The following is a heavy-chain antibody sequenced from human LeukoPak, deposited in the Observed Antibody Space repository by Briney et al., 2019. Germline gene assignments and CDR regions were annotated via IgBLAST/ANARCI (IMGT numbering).Heavy chain of an antibody. J-gene: IGHJ4*02. CDR3: AKDRYQLLLPDY. CDR2: IRYDGSNK. CDR1: GFTVSGNY. D-gene: IGHD2-2*01. Sequence: GGSLRLSCAASGFTVSGNYMSWVRQAPGKGLEWVAFIRYDGSNKYYADSVKGRFTISRDNSKNTLYLQMNSLRAEDTAVYYCAKDRYQLLLPDYWGQGTLVTVSS. V-gene: IGHV3-30*02.